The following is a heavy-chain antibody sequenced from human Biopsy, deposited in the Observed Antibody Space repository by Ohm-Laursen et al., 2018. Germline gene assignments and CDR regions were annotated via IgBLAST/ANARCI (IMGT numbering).Heavy chain of an antibody. V-gene: IGHV3-23*01. CDR1: GFTFSTYA. D-gene: IGHD3-9*01. CDR2: ITSSGAST. Sequence: SLRLSRSAPGFTFSTYAMSWVRQAPGKGLEWVSSITSSGASTDFADSVKGRFTISRDNSKNTLYLQMNSLRAEDTAVYYCAKVSPTILSSFDYWGQGTLVTVSS. CDR3: AKVSPTILSSFDY. J-gene: IGHJ4*02.